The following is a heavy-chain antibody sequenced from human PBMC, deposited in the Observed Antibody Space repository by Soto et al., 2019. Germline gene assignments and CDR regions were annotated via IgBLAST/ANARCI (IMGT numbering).Heavy chain of an antibody. J-gene: IGHJ6*02. CDR2: INPNSGGT. Sequence: ASVKVSCKASGYTFTGYYMHWVRRAPGQGLEWMGWINPNSGGTNYAQKFQGRVTMTRDTSISTAYMELSRLRSDDTAVYYCARDRYYYDSSGYYVVSVYGMDVWGQGTTVTVSS. CDR3: ARDRYYYDSSGYYVVSVYGMDV. CDR1: GYTFTGYY. D-gene: IGHD3-22*01. V-gene: IGHV1-2*02.